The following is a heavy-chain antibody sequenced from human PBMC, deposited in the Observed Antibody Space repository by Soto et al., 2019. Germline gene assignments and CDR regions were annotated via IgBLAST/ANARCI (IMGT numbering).Heavy chain of an antibody. J-gene: IGHJ4*02. Sequence: ASVKVSCKASGYTFTSYGISWVRQAPGQGLEWMGWISAYNGNTNYAQKLQGRFTISRDNSKNFLFLQMNNLRVEDTAFYYCAKDRPPDGIWTFDYWGQGAPVTVSS. V-gene: IGHV1-18*01. CDR1: GYTFTSYG. D-gene: IGHD3-9*01. CDR3: AKDRPPDGIWTFDY. CDR2: ISAYNGNT.